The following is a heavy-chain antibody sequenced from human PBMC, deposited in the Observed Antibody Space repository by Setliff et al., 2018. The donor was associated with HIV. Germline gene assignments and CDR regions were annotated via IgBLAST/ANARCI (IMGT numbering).Heavy chain of an antibody. CDR3: AGDYIRSDNNWFDP. D-gene: IGHD4-17*01. CDR2: IYHGGTT. J-gene: IGHJ5*02. Sequence: SETLSLTCTVSGDSMISRPYYWGWSRQSPGKGLEWIGSIYHGGTTYYNPSIRSRVTISEDTSKNQFSLTLTSVTAADTAVYYCAGDYIRSDNNWFDPWGQGILVTVSS. CDR1: GDSMISRPYY. V-gene: IGHV4-39*07.